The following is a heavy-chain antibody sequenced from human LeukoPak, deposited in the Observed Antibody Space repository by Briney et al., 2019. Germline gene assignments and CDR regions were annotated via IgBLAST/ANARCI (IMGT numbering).Heavy chain of an antibody. CDR1: GGSISSYL. D-gene: IGHD4-17*01. J-gene: IGHJ4*02. V-gene: IGHV4-59*12. CDR3: ARSEAVTRSLDY. Sequence: SETLSLTCTVSGGSISSYLWSWIRQPPGKGLEWIGYIYYSGSTNYNPSLKSRVTISVDTSKNQFSLKLSCVTAADTAVYYCARSEAVTRSLDYWGQGTLVTVSS. CDR2: IYYSGST.